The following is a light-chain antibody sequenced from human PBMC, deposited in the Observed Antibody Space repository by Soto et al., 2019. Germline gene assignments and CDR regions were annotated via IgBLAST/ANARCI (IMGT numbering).Light chain of an antibody. V-gene: IGKV3-15*01. CDR2: GAS. CDR3: QKYNEWPLT. Sequence: EIVMTQSPATLSVSPGERATLSCRASQSVNSMLAWYQQKPGQAPRLLIYGASTRATGIPARFSGSGSGTEFTLTISSLQSEDFEVYYCQKYNEWPLTFGGGTKVDIK. J-gene: IGKJ4*01. CDR1: QSVNSM.